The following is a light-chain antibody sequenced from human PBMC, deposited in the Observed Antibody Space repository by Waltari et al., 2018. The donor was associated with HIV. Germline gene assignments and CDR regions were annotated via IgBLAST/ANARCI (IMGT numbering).Light chain of an antibody. CDR1: QNLDSW. J-gene: IGKJ3*01. V-gene: IGKV1-5*03. CDR3: QQYNSDFYT. CDR2: KAS. Sequence: IQMTQSPSLLSASVADRITITCRASQNLDSWLALYQQRPGGAPTLLIDKASTLEHAVPARISGSGAGTNFTLTINRLHADDFATYYYQQYNSDFYTFGLGTRLDLK.